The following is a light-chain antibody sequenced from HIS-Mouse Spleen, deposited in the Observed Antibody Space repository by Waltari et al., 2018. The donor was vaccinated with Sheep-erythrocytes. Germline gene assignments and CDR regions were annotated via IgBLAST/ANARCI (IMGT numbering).Light chain of an antibody. CDR1: SSDVGGYNY. V-gene: IGLV2-11*01. CDR2: DVS. Sequence: QSALTQPRSVSGSPGQSVTISCTGTSSDVGGYNYVSWHQQHPGKAPKLQIYDVSKRPSGVPDRFSGSKSGNTASLTISGLQAEDEADYYCCSYAGSYNHVFTTGTKVTVL. CDR3: CSYAGSYNHV. J-gene: IGLJ1*01.